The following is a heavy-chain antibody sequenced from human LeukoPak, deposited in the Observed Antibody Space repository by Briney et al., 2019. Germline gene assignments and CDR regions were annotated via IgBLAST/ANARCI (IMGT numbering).Heavy chain of an antibody. CDR3: ARRGSGASLEYYFDL. D-gene: IGHD1-14*01. CDR2: IYYSGST. V-gene: IGHV4-39*07. CDR1: GGSISSSSYY. J-gene: IGHJ2*01. Sequence: SETLSLTCTVSGGSISSSSYYWGWIRQPPGKGLEWIGSIYYSGSTYYNPSLNSRVTISVDTSKNQFSLKLSSVTAADTAVYYCARRGSGASLEYYFDLWGRGTLVTVSS.